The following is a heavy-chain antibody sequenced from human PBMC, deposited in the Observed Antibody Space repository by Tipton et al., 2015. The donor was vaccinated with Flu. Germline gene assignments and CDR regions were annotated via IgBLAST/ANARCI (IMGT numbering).Heavy chain of an antibody. CDR3: ARRDYSNYVSVPKNWFDS. J-gene: IGHJ5*01. V-gene: IGHV4-4*02. Sequence: TLSLTCTVSGVSISTFSWWSWVRQSPGKGLEWIGEIYRSGSTHYNPSFKSRLTILVDRSKNQFSLKLSSVTAADTAVYYCARRDYSNYVSVPKNWFDSWGQGILVTVSS. D-gene: IGHD4-11*01. CDR1: GVSISTFSW. CDR2: IYRSGST.